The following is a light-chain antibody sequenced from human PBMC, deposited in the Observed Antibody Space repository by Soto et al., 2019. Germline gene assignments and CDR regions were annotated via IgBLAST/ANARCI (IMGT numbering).Light chain of an antibody. CDR2: EVS. V-gene: IGLV2-18*02. CDR1: SSDIGSYDR. J-gene: IGLJ1*01. Sequence: QSALTQPPSVSGSPGQSVTISCTGTSSDIGSYDRVSWYQQPPDTAPRLMIYEVSNRPSGVPDRFSGSKSGNTASLTISGLQPEDETDYYCTSFTTSKTYIFGTGTKVTVL. CDR3: TSFTTSKTYI.